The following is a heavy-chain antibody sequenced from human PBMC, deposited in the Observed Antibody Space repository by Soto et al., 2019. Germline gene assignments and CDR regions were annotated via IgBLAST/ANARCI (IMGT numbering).Heavy chain of an antibody. Sequence: ASVKVSCKASGYPFSDNQIHWLRRAPGQGLEWMGRINPKSDDTNYAQKFQGRVTMTRDTSIDTAYLELTGLTSDDTATYYCARKHSLDYIRWGLDPWGQGTLITVSS. CDR3: ARKHSLDYIRWGLDP. D-gene: IGHD4-4*01. CDR1: GYPFSDNQ. CDR2: INPKSDDT. V-gene: IGHV1-2*02. J-gene: IGHJ5*02.